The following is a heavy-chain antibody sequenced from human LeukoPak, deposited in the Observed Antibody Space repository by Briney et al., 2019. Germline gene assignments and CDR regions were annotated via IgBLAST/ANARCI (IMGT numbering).Heavy chain of an antibody. V-gene: IGHV1-46*01. Sequence: ASVKVSCKAYGYTFINYYMHWVRQAPGQGLEWMGIINPSGGSAYYAQKFQGRVTMTSDVSTSTFHMELSSLRSEDTAVYYCARPVDTASLVNWGQGTLVTVSS. CDR2: INPSGGSA. J-gene: IGHJ4*02. CDR1: GYTFINYY. D-gene: IGHD5-18*01. CDR3: ARPVDTASLVN.